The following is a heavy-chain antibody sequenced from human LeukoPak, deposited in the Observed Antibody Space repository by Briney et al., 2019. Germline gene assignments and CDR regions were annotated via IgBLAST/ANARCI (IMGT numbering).Heavy chain of an antibody. CDR2: ISSSGTTI. CDR1: EFPFSNYY. V-gene: IGHV3-11*01. D-gene: IGHD1-26*01. J-gene: IGHJ4*02. CDR3: ARSPVWSYARLNYFDY. Sequence: PGGSLRLSCAASEFPFSNYYMSWIRQTPGKGLEWVSYISSSGTTIYYADSVKDRFTISRDNAKDSLYLQMNSLRADDTAVYYCARSPVWSYARLNYFDYWGQGTLVTVSS.